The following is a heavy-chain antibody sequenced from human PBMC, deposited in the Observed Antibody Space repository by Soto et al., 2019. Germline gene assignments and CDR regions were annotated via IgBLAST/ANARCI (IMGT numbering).Heavy chain of an antibody. D-gene: IGHD3-22*01. J-gene: IGHJ4*02. Sequence: GGSLRLSCAASGFTFSSYAMSWVRQAPGKGLEWVSAISGSGGSTYYADSVKGRFTISRDNSKNTLYLQMNSLRAEDTAVYYCAKDSNSITMIVVVITTTDYFDYWGQGTLATVSS. CDR3: AKDSNSITMIVVVITTTDYFDY. CDR2: ISGSGGST. V-gene: IGHV3-23*01. CDR1: GFTFSSYA.